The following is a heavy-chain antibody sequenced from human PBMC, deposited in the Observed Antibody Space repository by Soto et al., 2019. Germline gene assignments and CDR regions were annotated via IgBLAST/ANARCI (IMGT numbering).Heavy chain of an antibody. CDR2: IKPDGSEK. V-gene: IGHV3-7*05. Sequence: PGGSLRLSCAASGFTYSTYWMTWVRQPPGKGLEWVANIKPDGSEKNYVDSVKGRFSISRDNAENSVYLQMNNLRAEDTAVYYCARARGANMYWGQGTQVTVSS. D-gene: IGHD1-26*01. J-gene: IGHJ4*02. CDR3: ARARGANMY. CDR1: GFTYSTYW.